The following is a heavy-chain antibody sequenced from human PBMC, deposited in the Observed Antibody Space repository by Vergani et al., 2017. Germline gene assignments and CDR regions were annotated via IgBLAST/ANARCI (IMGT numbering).Heavy chain of an antibody. Sequence: QVQLVQSGAEVKKPGSSVKVSCKASGCTFSSYAISWVRQAPGQGLEWMVGIIPIFGTPNYAQKFQGRVTITADESTSTAYMELSSLRSEDTAVYYCARDTVAAAAYYYYGMDVWGQGTTVTVSS. D-gene: IGHD6-13*01. CDR3: ARDTVAAAAYYYYGMDV. V-gene: IGHV1-69*01. CDR1: GCTFSSYA. J-gene: IGHJ6*02. CDR2: IIPIFGTP.